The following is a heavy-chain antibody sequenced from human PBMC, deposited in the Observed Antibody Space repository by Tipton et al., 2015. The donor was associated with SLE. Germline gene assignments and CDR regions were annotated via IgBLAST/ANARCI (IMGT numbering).Heavy chain of an antibody. Sequence: TPSLTCTVSGGSISSSSYYWGWIRQPPGKGLEWIGSIYYSGSTYYNPSLKSRVTISVDTSKNQFSLKLSSVTAADTAVYYCARGLRITIFGVVNRFDYWGQGTLVTVSS. CDR1: GGSISSSSYY. V-gene: IGHV4-39*07. CDR3: ARGLRITIFGVVNRFDY. CDR2: IYYSGST. D-gene: IGHD3-3*01. J-gene: IGHJ4*02.